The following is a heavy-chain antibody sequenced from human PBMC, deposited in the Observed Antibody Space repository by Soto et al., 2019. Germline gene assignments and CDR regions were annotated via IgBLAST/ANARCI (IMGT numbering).Heavy chain of an antibody. J-gene: IGHJ6*02. V-gene: IGHV3-33*01. CDR1: WFTFSSYC. D-gene: IGHD5-18*01. CDR3: ARASVDTAMVDYYYGMDV. CDR2: IWYDGSNK. Sequence: GGSPRLSCAASWFTFSSYCLHWVRQAPGKGPEWVAVIWYDGSNKYYADSVKGRFTISRDNSKNTLYLQMNSLRAEDTAVYYCARASVDTAMVDYYYGMDVWGQGTTVTVSS.